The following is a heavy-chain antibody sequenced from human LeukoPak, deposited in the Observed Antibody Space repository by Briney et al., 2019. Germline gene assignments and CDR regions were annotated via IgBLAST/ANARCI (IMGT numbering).Heavy chain of an antibody. CDR2: IYYSGST. D-gene: IGHD7-27*01. J-gene: IGHJ4*02. Sequence: PSETLSLTCTVSGGSISSSSYYWGWIRQPPGKGLEWIGSIYYSGSTYYNPSLKSRVTISVDTSKNQFSLKLSSVTAADTAVYYCARQQYGETGDFDYWGQGTLVTVSP. CDR3: ARQQYGETGDFDY. V-gene: IGHV4-39*01. CDR1: GGSISSSSYY.